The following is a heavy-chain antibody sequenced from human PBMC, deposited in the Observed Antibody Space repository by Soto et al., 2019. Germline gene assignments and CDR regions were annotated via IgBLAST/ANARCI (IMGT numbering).Heavy chain of an antibody. J-gene: IGHJ6*02. CDR2: ISAYNGNT. CDR3: ARWGYCIAAAGQCHYCYGMDV. D-gene: IGHD6-13*01. V-gene: IGHV1-18*01. Sequence: GASVKVSCKASGYTFTSYVISWVRQAPGQGLEWMGWISAYNGNTNYAQKLQGRVTMTTDTSTSTAYMELRSLRSDDTAVYYCARWGYCIAAAGQCHYCYGMDVWGQGTTVTVSS. CDR1: GYTFTSYV.